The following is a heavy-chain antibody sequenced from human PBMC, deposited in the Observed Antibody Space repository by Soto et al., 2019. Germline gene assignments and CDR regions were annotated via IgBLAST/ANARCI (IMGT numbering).Heavy chain of an antibody. Sequence: SETLSLTCAAYGGSVNGYYWNWSRQPPGKGLEWIGEINHTGGTHYNPSLKSRVTMSVDTSKNQFSLRLSSVTAVDTAIYYCATRITVFGLLIPPFDPWGQGTRVTVSS. CDR2: INHTGGT. V-gene: IGHV4-34*01. J-gene: IGHJ5*02. CDR1: GGSVNGYY. D-gene: IGHD3-3*01. CDR3: ATRITVFGLLIPPFDP.